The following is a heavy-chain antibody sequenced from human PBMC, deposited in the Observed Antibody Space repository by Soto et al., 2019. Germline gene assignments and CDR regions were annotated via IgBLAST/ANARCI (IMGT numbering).Heavy chain of an antibody. J-gene: IGHJ6*02. CDR1: GDSVSSNSAA. D-gene: IGHD6-13*01. Sequence: SQTLSLTCAISGDSVSSNSAAWNWIRQSPSRGLEWLGRTYYRSKWYNDYAVSVKSRITINPDTSKNQFSLQLNSVTPEDTAVYYCARDRAAAGTVDYYYGMDVWGQGTTVTVSS. V-gene: IGHV6-1*01. CDR3: ARDRAAAGTVDYYYGMDV. CDR2: TYYRSKWYN.